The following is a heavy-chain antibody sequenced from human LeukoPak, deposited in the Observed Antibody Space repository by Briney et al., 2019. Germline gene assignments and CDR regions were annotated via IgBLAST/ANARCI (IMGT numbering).Heavy chain of an antibody. CDR2: MNPNSGNT. CDR1: GYTFTSYD. D-gene: IGHD2-21*02. CDR3: ASAYCGGDCYSPGATNYYYYGMDV. J-gene: IGHJ6*02. Sequence: ASVKVSCKASGYTFTSYDINWVRQATGQGLEWMGWMNPNSGNTGYAQKFQGRVTMTRNTSISTAYMELSSLRSEDTAVYYCASAYCGGDCYSPGATNYYYYGMDVGGQGTRVTVSS. V-gene: IGHV1-8*01.